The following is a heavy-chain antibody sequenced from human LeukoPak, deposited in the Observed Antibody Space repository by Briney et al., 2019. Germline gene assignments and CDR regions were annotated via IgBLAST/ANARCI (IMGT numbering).Heavy chain of an antibody. CDR3: ARRSQLLLYYAFDI. Sequence: SETLSLTCSVSGASICTDYWSWVRQAPGKGLEWIGYSFYSGITDYYPSLKRRVSISLDMAKYHFTLNLRSVTAADTAVYYCARRSQLLLYYAFDIWGQGTMVTVSS. CDR1: GASICTDY. D-gene: IGHD2-2*01. CDR2: SFYSGIT. V-gene: IGHV4-59*08. J-gene: IGHJ3*02.